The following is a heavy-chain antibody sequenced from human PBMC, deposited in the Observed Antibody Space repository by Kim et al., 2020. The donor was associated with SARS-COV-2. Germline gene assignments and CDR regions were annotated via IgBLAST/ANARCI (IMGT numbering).Heavy chain of an antibody. J-gene: IGHJ4*02. CDR1: GFTFSSYA. CDR2: IWYDGSNK. V-gene: IGHV3-33*06. D-gene: IGHD5-18*01. CDR3: AKDLGRGYSYGGDY. Sequence: GGSLRLSCAASGFTFSSYAMHWVRQAPGKGLEWVAVIWYDGSNKYYTDSVKGRFTISRDNSKNTLYLQMNSLRAEDTAVYYCAKDLGRGYSYGGDYWGQGTLVTVSS.